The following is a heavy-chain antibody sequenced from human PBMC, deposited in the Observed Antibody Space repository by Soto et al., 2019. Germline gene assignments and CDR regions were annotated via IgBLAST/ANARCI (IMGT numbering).Heavy chain of an antibody. CDR1: GYTFTSYG. D-gene: IGHD2-15*01. J-gene: IGHJ4*02. CDR2: ISAYNGNT. V-gene: IGHV1-18*01. CDR3: ARDGDLGYCSGGSCQGRGDY. Sequence: QVQLVQSGAEVKKPGASVKVSCKASGYTFTSYGISWVRQAPGQGLEWMGWISAYNGNTNYAQKLKGRVTMTTDTATSKAYMELRSLRSDDTAVYYCARDGDLGYCSGGSCQGRGDYWGQGTLVTVSS.